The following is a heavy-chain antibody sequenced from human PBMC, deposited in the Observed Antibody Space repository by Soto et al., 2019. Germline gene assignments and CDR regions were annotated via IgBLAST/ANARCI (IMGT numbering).Heavy chain of an antibody. J-gene: IGHJ6*02. Sequence: ASVKVSCTVSGYTLTELSMHWVRQAPGKGLEWMGGFDPEDGETIYAQKFQGRVTMTEDTSTDTAYMELSSLRSEDTAVYYCATARRLPEYYYYYGMDVWGQGTTVTVSS. D-gene: IGHD2-15*01. V-gene: IGHV1-24*01. CDR2: FDPEDGET. CDR3: ATARRLPEYYYYYGMDV. CDR1: GYTLTELS.